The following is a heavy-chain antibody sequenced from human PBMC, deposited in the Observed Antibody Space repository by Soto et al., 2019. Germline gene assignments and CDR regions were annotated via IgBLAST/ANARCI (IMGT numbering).Heavy chain of an antibody. Sequence: ASVKVSCKASGYTFTSYGISWVRQAPGQGLEWMGWISAYNGNTNYAQKLQGRVTMTTDTSTSTAYMELRSLRSDDTAVYYCARAAGYCSSTSCYPYYMDVWGKGTTVTVSS. D-gene: IGHD2-2*01. CDR3: ARAAGYCSSTSCYPYYMDV. J-gene: IGHJ6*03. CDR1: GYTFTSYG. V-gene: IGHV1-18*01. CDR2: ISAYNGNT.